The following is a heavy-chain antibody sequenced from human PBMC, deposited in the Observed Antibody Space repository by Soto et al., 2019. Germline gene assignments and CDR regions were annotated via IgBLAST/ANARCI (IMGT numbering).Heavy chain of an antibody. CDR1: GGGVARNHAT. V-gene: IGHV6-1*01. D-gene: IGHD3-16*01. CDR2: TYYRSKWYY. J-gene: IGHJ5*01. CDR3: VRLIGNSWLDS. Sequence: SQCLSVTCAVSGGGVARNHATWDWIRHSPSRDLEWLGRTYYRSKWYYDYALSVKSRITINPDTSNNQLSLQLNSVTPDDTAVYYCVRLIGNSWLDSWGQGTLVTVSS.